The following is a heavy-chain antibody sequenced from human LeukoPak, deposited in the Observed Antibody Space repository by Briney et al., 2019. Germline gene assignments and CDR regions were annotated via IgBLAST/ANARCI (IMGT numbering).Heavy chain of an antibody. J-gene: IGHJ6*03. D-gene: IGHD4-17*01. CDR2: ISSSGSTI. CDR3: ARGSTVTTNFYYYYYMDV. Sequence: GGSLRLSCAASGFTFSGYEMNWVRQAPGKGLEWVSYISSSGSTIYYADSVKGRFTISRDNAKNSLYLQMNSLRAEDTAVYYCARGSTVTTNFYYYYYMDVWGKGTTVTVSS. V-gene: IGHV3-48*03. CDR1: GFTFSGYE.